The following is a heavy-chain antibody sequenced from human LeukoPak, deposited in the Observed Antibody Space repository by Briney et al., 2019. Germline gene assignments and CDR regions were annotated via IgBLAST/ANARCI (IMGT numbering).Heavy chain of an antibody. CDR2: IYSGGST. V-gene: IGHV3-66*01. J-gene: IGHJ4*02. D-gene: IGHD5-24*01. Sequence: GRSLRLSCAASGFNFNDYAIHWVRQAPGKGLEWVSVIYSGGSTYYADSVKGRFTISRDNSKNTLYLQMNSLRAEDTAVYYCASLNRWLVTSDYWGQGTLVTVSS. CDR1: GFNFNDYA. CDR3: ASLNRWLVTSDY.